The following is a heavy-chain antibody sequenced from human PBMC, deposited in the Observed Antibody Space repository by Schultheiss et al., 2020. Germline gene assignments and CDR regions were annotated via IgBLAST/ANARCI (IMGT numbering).Heavy chain of an antibody. J-gene: IGHJ4*02. V-gene: IGHV3-13*01. D-gene: IGHD5-12*01. CDR1: GFTFSSYA. CDR2: IGTAGDT. Sequence: GGSLRLSCAASGFTFSSYAMSWVRQAPGKGLEWVSAIGTAGDTYYPGSVKGRFTISRENAKNSLYLQMNSLRAEDTAVYYCATLYSGYDSFDYWGQGTLVTVSS. CDR3: ATLYSGYDSFDY.